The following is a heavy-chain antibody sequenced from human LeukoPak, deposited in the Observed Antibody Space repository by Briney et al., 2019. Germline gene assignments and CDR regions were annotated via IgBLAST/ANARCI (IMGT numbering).Heavy chain of an antibody. CDR2: ISWNSGSI. Sequence: GGSLRLSCAASGFTFDDYAMHWVRQAPGKGLEWVSGISWNSGSIGHADSVKGRFTISRDNAKNSLYLQMNSLRAEDTALYYCAKDMEMATIESGLDYWGQGTLVTVSS. CDR1: GFTFDDYA. J-gene: IGHJ4*02. CDR3: AKDMEMATIESGLDY. D-gene: IGHD5-24*01. V-gene: IGHV3-9*01.